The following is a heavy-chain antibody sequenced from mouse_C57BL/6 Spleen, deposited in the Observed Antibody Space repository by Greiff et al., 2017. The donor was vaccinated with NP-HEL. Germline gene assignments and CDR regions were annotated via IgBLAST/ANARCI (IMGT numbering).Heavy chain of an antibody. CDR1: GYSFTDYN. V-gene: IGHV1-39*01. CDR3: AHYGSRRGY. CDR2: IYPNYGTT. D-gene: IGHD1-1*01. J-gene: IGHJ2*01. Sequence: VQLQQSGPELVKPGASVKISCKASGYSFTDYNMNWVKQSNGKSLEWIGVIYPNYGTTSYNQKFKGKATLTVDQSSSTPYMQLNSLTSEDAAVYYGAHYGSRRGYWGQGTTLTVSS.